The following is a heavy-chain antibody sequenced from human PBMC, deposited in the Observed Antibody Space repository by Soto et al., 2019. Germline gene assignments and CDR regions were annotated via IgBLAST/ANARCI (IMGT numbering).Heavy chain of an antibody. CDR2: INAGNGNT. V-gene: IGHV1-3*01. D-gene: IGHD1-26*01. J-gene: IGHJ6*02. Sequence: ASVKVSCTASGYTFTSYAMHWVRQAPGQRLEWMGWINAGNGNTKYSQKFQGRVTITRDTSASTAYMELSSLRSEDTAVYYCASSYGYSGPGGLYGMDVWGQGTTVTVSS. CDR1: GYTFTSYA. CDR3: ASSYGYSGPGGLYGMDV.